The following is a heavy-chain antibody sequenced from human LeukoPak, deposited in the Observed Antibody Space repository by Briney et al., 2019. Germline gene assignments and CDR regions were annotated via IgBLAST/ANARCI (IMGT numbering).Heavy chain of an antibody. D-gene: IGHD3-3*01. J-gene: IGHJ3*01. CDR2: NYYSGST. V-gene: IGHV4-59*01. CDR3: ARGSRFLEWPTN. CDR1: GGSISSYY. Sequence: PSETLSLTCTVSGGSISSYYWSWIREPPGKGLEWIGYNYYSGSTNYDPSLKSRVTISVDTSKNQFSLKLSSVTAADTAVYYCARGSRFLEWPTNWGQGTMVTVSS.